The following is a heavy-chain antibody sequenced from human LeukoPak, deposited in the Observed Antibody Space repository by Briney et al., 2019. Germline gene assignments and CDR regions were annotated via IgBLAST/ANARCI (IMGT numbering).Heavy chain of an antibody. Sequence: GESLKISCKGSGYSFTSYWIGWVRQMPGKGLEWMGIIYPGDSDTRYSPSFQGQVTISADKSISTAYLQWSSLKASDTAMCYCATHTPYYYDSSGYYSGAFDIWGQGTMVTVSS. J-gene: IGHJ3*02. CDR3: ATHTPYYYDSSGYYSGAFDI. CDR2: IYPGDSDT. V-gene: IGHV5-51*01. CDR1: GYSFTSYW. D-gene: IGHD3-22*01.